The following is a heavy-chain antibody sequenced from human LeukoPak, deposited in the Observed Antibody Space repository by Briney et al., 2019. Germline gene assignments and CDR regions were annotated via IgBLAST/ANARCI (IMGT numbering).Heavy chain of an antibody. J-gene: IGHJ4*02. CDR2: ISAYNGNT. D-gene: IGHD3-22*01. Sequence: ASVKVSCKASGYTFTSYGISWVRQAPGQGLEWMGWISAYNGNTNYAQKLQGRVTMTTDTSTSTAHMELRSLRSDDTAVYYCARATYYYDSRLDYWGQGTLVAVSS. CDR3: ARATYYYDSRLDY. CDR1: GYTFTSYG. V-gene: IGHV1-18*01.